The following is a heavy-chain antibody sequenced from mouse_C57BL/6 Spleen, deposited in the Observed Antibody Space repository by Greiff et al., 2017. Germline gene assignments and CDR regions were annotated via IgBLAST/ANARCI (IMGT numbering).Heavy chain of an antibody. CDR2: IHPSDSDN. CDR3: AIPYYYGSSDEAMDY. CDR1: GYTFTSYW. J-gene: IGHJ4*01. D-gene: IGHD1-1*01. Sequence: QVQLQQPGAELVKPGASVKVSCKASGYTFTSYWMHWVKQRPGQGLEWIGRIHPSDSDNNYNQKFKGKATLTVDKTSSTAYMQLSSLTSEDSAVYYGAIPYYYGSSDEAMDYWGQGTSVTVSS. V-gene: IGHV1-74*01.